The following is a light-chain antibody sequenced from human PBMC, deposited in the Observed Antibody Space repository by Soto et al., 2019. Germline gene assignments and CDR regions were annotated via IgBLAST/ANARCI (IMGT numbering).Light chain of an antibody. Sequence: EIVLTQSPGTLSLSPGERVTLSCRASQSVTSSSLAWYQHKPAQAPRLLSYGASSRATCIPDKFSGSGSWTDFTLNIIRLEPEDFAWYSCQQYGSSPFTFGPGTKLDIK. CDR1: QSVTSSS. CDR3: QQYGSSPFT. CDR2: GAS. J-gene: IGKJ3*01. V-gene: IGKV3-20*01.